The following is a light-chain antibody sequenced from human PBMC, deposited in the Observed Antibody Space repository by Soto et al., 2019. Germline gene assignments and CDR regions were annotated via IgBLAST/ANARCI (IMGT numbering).Light chain of an antibody. Sequence: QSALTQPASVSGSPGQSITISCTGTSSDVGGYDYVSWYQHHPGKAPKLTIYEVSNRPSGVSNRFSGSKSGNTASLTISGLQAEDEAEYYCSSYTSSSTDVFGTGTKVIGL. CDR3: SSYTSSSTDV. V-gene: IGLV2-14*01. J-gene: IGLJ1*01. CDR1: SSDVGGYDY. CDR2: EVS.